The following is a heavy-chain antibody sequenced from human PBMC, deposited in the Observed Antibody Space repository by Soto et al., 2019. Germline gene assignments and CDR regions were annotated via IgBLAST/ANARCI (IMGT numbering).Heavy chain of an antibody. V-gene: IGHV4-59*12. CDR1: DGYSIGFC. D-gene: IGHD5-12*01. CDR2: IHYTGST. Sequence: LLMLSHTSSVADGYSIGFCWRCIRKQTGKGLEWIGYIHYTGSTNYNPSLKSRVTISVDTSKNQFSLQLNSVTPEDTAVYYCARVPNPFRLKIGYEDALDFWGQGTMVTVSS. CDR3: ARVPNPFRLKIGYEDALDF. J-gene: IGHJ3*01.